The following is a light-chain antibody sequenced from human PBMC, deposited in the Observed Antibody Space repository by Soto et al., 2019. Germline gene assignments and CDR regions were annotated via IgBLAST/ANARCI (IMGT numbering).Light chain of an antibody. V-gene: IGLV2-18*01. Sequence: QSALPQPPSVSGSPGQSVTISCTGTSSDLGRYNRVSWYQQPPGTAPKLLIYEVRNRPSGVPDRFSGSKSANTASLTISGLQAEDEADYYCSLYTSSSTFVFGTGTKVTVL. CDR3: SLYTSSSTFV. CDR2: EVR. CDR1: SSDLGRYNR. J-gene: IGLJ1*01.